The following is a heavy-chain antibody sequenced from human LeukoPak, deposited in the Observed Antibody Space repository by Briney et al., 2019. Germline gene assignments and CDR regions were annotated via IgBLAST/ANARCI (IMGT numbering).Heavy chain of an antibody. V-gene: IGHV4-38-2*02. CDR3: ARVSSGYGVDY. CDR2: IYYSGST. CDR1: GYSISSGYY. Sequence: PSETLSLTCTVPGYSISSGYYWGWIRQPPGKGLEWIGSIYYSGSTYYNPSLKSRVTISVDTSKNQFSLKLSSVTAADTAVYYCARVSSGYGVDYWGQGTLVTVSS. J-gene: IGHJ4*02. D-gene: IGHD5-12*01.